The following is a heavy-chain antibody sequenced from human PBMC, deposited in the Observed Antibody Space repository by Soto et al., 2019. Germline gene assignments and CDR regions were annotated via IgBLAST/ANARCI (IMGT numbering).Heavy chain of an antibody. CDR3: AREWIETRSHFDS. D-gene: IGHD5-12*01. CDR2: IIPIFGTT. J-gene: IGHJ4*02. CDR1: GGTVGSYS. V-gene: IGHV1-69*06. Sequence: SVKVSCKASGGTVGSYSINWVRQAPGQGLEWMGGIIPIFGTTNYAQKFQDRVTITADKSTNTAYMELSTLRSEDTAVYYCAREWIETRSHFDSWGQGTLVTVSS.